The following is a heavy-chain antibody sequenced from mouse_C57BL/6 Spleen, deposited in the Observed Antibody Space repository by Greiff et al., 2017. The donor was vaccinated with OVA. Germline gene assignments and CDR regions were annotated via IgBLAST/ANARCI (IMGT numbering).Heavy chain of an antibody. CDR2: ISSGSSTI. CDR3: ARPYYYGSSYDWFAY. V-gene: IGHV5-17*01. D-gene: IGHD1-1*01. Sequence: EVKLMESGGGLVKPGGSLKLSCAASGFTFSDYGMHWVRQAQEKGLEWVAYISSGSSTIYYADTVKGRFTISRDNAKNTLFLQMTRLRSEDTAMYYCARPYYYGSSYDWFAYWGQGTLVTVSA. CDR1: GFTFSDYG. J-gene: IGHJ3*01.